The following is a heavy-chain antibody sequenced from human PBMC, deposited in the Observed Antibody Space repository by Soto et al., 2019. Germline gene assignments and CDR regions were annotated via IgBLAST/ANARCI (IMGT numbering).Heavy chain of an antibody. J-gene: IGHJ4*02. Sequence: VQLQESGPGLVMPSESLSLTCTVSGGSVRSDSYYWSWIRQPLGKGLEWVGCTYNSGSSDYNSSLKHRVTISMDTSKNQFSLKISSVTAPDTAVYYFARGYYGAVTFEYWGQGALATVSS. CDR3: ARGYYGAVTFEY. CDR1: GGSVRSDSYY. V-gene: IGHV4-61*01. D-gene: IGHD3-10*01. CDR2: TYNSGSS.